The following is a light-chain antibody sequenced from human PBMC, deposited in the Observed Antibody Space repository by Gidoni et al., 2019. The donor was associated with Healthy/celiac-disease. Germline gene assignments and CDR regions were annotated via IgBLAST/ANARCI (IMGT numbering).Light chain of an antibody. V-gene: IGKV1-5*03. CDR3: QQYNRFGT. Sequence: DIQMPQSPSTLSASVGDRVTITCRASQSISSWLAWYQQKPGKAPKLLIYKASSLERGVPSRFSGSGSGTEFTLTISSLQPDDFATYYCQQYNRFGTFGQGTKVEIK. J-gene: IGKJ1*01. CDR2: KAS. CDR1: QSISSW.